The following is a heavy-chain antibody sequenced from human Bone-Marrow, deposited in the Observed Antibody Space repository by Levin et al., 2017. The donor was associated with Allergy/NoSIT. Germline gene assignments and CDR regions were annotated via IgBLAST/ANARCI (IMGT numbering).Heavy chain of an antibody. J-gene: IGHJ4*02. CDR1: GGTFSSYA. Sequence: SVKVSCKASGGTFSSYAISWVRQAPGQGLEWMGGIIPIFGTANYAQKFQGRVTITADESTSTAYMELSSLRSEDTAVYYCANLRPSSGWYFDYWGQGTLVTVSS. CDR2: IIPIFGTA. D-gene: IGHD6-19*01. V-gene: IGHV1-69*13. CDR3: ANLRPSSGWYFDY.